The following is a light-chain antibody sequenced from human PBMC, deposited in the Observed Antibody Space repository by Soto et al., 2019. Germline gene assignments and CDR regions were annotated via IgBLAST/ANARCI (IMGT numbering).Light chain of an antibody. CDR2: DAS. V-gene: IGKV1-5*01. CDR3: QKFNSSPWT. J-gene: IGKJ1*01. CDR1: QSISSW. Sequence: DIQMTQSPSTLSASVGDRVTITCRASQSISSWLAWYQQKPGKAPKLIIYDASSLESGVPSRFSGSGSGTEFTLTISSLQPEDVGTYYCQKFNSSPWTFGQGTKVDIK.